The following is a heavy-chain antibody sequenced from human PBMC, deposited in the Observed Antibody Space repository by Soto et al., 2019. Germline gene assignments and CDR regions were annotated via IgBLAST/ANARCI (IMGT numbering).Heavy chain of an antibody. CDR1: GYTFTSYA. D-gene: IGHD6-19*01. J-gene: IGHJ4*02. Sequence: ASVKVSCKASGYTFTSYAMHWVRQAPGQRLEWMGWINAGNGNTKYSQKFQGRVTITRDTSASTAYMELSSLRSEDTAVYYCARSTKGVLSLRTLSAVAGTDFDYWSQGTLVTVSS. CDR3: ARSTKGVLSLRTLSAVAGTDFDY. V-gene: IGHV1-3*01. CDR2: INAGNGNT.